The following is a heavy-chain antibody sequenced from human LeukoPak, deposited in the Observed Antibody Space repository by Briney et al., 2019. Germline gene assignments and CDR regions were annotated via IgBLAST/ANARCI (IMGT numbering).Heavy chain of an antibody. Sequence: SETLSLTCTVSGGSISRSTYYGGWIRQPPGKGPEWIGSIYYSGSTYYNPSLKSRVTISVDTSKNQFSLNLNSMTAADTGVYYCASAYSSGQNYFDYWGQGILVTVSS. V-gene: IGHV4-39*01. CDR1: GGSISRSTYY. CDR2: IYYSGST. D-gene: IGHD6-19*01. J-gene: IGHJ4*02. CDR3: ASAYSSGQNYFDY.